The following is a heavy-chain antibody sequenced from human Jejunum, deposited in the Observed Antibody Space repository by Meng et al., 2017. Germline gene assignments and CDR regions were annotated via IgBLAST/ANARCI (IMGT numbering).Heavy chain of an antibody. Sequence: QVKLVQSGAEGKKPGASGKVSCKTSGYTSTGYGISWVRQAPGQGLEWMGWISAYNGNTNYAQKFQGRVTMTTDTSTSTAYMELRSLRSDDTAVYYCTILSHCTGGTCYPYDYWGQGTLVTVSS. CDR3: TILSHCTGGTCYPYDY. CDR2: ISAYNGNT. V-gene: IGHV1-18*01. J-gene: IGHJ4*02. CDR1: GYTSTGYG. D-gene: IGHD2-15*01.